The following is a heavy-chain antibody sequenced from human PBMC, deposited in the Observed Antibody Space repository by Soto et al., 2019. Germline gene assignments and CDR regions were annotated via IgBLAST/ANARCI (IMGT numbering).Heavy chain of an antibody. Sequence: QVQLQESGPGLVKPSETLSLSCSVAGGSISGHYWSWVRQTPGKGLEWIGYMYYSGSTNYNPSLKSRVTISVDTSKYPFSLRLTSVTAADTAVYYCARGPYYDLIWNYYYMDVWGKGTTVTVSS. CDR1: GGSISGHY. V-gene: IGHV4-59*08. D-gene: IGHD3-16*01. CDR2: MYYSGST. CDR3: ARGPYYDLIWNYYYMDV. J-gene: IGHJ6*03.